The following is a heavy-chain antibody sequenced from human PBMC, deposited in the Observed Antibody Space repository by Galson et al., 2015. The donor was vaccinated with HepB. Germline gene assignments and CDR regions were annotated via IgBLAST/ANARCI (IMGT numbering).Heavy chain of an antibody. J-gene: IGHJ4*02. CDR2: FYYTGNT. CDR3: ARHESESKTYAAGN. V-gene: IGHV4-39*01. Sequence: LSLTCTVSGGSISSSSYYWGWLRQPPGKGLEWIGSFYYTGNTHYNPSLKSRVTISGDTSKNQFSLKLNSVTAADTAVYYCARHESESKTYAAGNWGQGTLVTVSS. CDR1: GGSISSSSYY. D-gene: IGHD2-2*01.